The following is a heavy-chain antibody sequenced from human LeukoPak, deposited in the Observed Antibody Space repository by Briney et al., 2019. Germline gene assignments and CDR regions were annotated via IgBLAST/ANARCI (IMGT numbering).Heavy chain of an antibody. CDR1: GYTFTGYY. Sequence: ASVKVSCKASGYTFTGYYMHWVRQAPGQGLEWMGWINPNSGDTNYAQKFQGRVTMTRDTSISTAYMELSRLRSDDTAVYYCARARKLDGQKDYWGQGTLVTVSS. D-gene: IGHD5-24*01. CDR3: ARARKLDGQKDY. V-gene: IGHV1-2*02. J-gene: IGHJ4*02. CDR2: INPNSGDT.